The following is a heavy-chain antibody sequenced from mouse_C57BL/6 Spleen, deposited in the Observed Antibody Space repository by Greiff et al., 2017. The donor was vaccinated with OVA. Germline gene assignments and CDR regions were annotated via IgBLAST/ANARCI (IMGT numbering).Heavy chain of an antibody. Sequence: EVKLVESEGGLVQPGSSMKLSCTASGFTFSDYYMAWVRQVPEKGLEWVANINYDGSSTYYLDSLKSRFIISRDNAKNILYLQMSSLKSEDTATYYCARVHSNWYAMDYWGQGTSVTVSS. J-gene: IGHJ4*01. CDR3: ARVHSNWYAMDY. V-gene: IGHV5-16*01. CDR2: INYDGSST. CDR1: GFTFSDYY. D-gene: IGHD4-1*01.